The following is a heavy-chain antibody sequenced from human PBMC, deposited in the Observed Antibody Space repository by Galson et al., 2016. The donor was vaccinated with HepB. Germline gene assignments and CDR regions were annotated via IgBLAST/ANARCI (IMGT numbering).Heavy chain of an antibody. V-gene: IGHV3-23*01. D-gene: IGHD6-13*01. J-gene: IGHJ4*02. Sequence: SLRLSCAASGFTFRAYGMSWVRQAPGKGLEWVSTNSGSGGLSASGGSTHYADSVKGRFTISRDNSKKTLYLQMNSLRPEDTAVYYCARESLIAAPAQFDYWGQGTLVTVSS. CDR2: NSGSGGLSASGGST. CDR1: GFTFRAYG. CDR3: ARESLIAAPAQFDY.